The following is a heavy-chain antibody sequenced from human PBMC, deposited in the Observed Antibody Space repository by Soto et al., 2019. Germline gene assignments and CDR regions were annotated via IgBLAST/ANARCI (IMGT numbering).Heavy chain of an antibody. CDR3: ARGTIFGVDSNRAFDI. V-gene: IGHV1-3*01. D-gene: IGHD3-3*01. CDR1: GYTFTSYA. Sequence: ASVKVSCKASGYTFTSYAMHWVRQAPGQRLEWMGWINAGNGNTKYSQKFQGRVTITRDTSASTAYMELSSLRSEDTAVYYCARGTIFGVDSNRAFDIWGQGTMVTVSS. CDR2: INAGNGNT. J-gene: IGHJ3*02.